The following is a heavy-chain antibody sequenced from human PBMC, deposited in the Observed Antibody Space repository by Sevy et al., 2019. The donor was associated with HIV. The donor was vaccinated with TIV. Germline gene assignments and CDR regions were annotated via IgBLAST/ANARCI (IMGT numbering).Heavy chain of an antibody. D-gene: IGHD3-10*01. CDR2: FDPEDEET. Sequence: ASVKVSCKVSGYTLSELSMHWVRLAPGKGLEWMGSFDPEDEETTYAQKFQGRVTMTEDTSTDTAYMELSSLRSEDTAVYYCARLVDVVQGVTFYGMDVWGQGTTVTVSS. CDR1: GYTLSELS. V-gene: IGHV1-24*01. CDR3: ARLVDVVQGVTFYGMDV. J-gene: IGHJ6*02.